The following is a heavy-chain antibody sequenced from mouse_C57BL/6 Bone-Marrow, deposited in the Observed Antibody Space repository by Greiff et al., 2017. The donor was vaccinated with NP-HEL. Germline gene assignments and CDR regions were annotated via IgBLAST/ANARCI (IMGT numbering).Heavy chain of an antibody. D-gene: IGHD1-1*01. J-gene: IGHJ1*03. CDR1: GYTFTSYW. Sequence: VQLQQPGAELVKPGASVKMSCKASGYTFTSYWITWVKQRPGQGLEWIGDIYPGSGSTNYTEKFKSKATLTVDPSSSTAYMQRSSLTSEDSAVYYCAHYYGSSYNWYFDVWGTGTTVTVSS. CDR2: IYPGSGST. CDR3: AHYYGSSYNWYFDV. V-gene: IGHV1-55*01.